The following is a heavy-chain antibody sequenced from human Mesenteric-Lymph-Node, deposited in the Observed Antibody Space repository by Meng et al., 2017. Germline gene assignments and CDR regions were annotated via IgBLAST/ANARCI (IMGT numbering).Heavy chain of an antibody. CDR1: GYTFTVYY. CDR3: AKIGSNHQFDL. V-gene: IGHV1-2*06. D-gene: IGHD4-11*01. Sequence: QVQLVQSGAEGQKPGASVTVPCKASGYTFTVYYSHWVRQAPGQGLVWMGRINPHTGGINYAQEFQGRVAMTRDTSISTAYMELSRLRTDDTAVYYCAKIGSNHQFDLWGQGTLVTVSS. CDR2: INPHTGGI. J-gene: IGHJ4*02.